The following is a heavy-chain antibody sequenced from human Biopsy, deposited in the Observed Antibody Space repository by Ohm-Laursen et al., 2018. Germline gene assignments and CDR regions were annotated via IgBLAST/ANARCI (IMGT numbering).Heavy chain of an antibody. D-gene: IGHD3-22*01. Sequence: TQTLTLTSTFSGFSLNTSKVGVGWIRQPPGKALEWLALVYWDDDKRYSPSLKNRLTITKDTSKNQVVLTMTNMDPVDTATYYCAHSSTITTWNYWGQGTLVTVSS. V-gene: IGHV2-5*02. CDR3: AHSSTITTWNY. J-gene: IGHJ4*02. CDR2: VYWDDDK. CDR1: GFSLNTSKVG.